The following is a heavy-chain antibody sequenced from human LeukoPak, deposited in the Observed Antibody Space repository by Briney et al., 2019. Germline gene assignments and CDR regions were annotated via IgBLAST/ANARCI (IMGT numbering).Heavy chain of an antibody. J-gene: IGHJ4*02. V-gene: IGHV3-9*01. D-gene: IGHD6-19*01. Sequence: GGSLRLSCAASGFTFDDYAMHWVRQAPGKGLEWVSGISWNSGSIGYADSVKGRFTISRDNAKNSLYLQVNSLRAEDTALYYCAKVRASSGWFDYFDYWGQGTLVTVSS. CDR3: AKVRASSGWFDYFDY. CDR2: ISWNSGSI. CDR1: GFTFDDYA.